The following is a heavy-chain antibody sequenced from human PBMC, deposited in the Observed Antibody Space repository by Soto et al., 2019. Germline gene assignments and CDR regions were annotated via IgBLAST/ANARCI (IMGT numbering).Heavy chain of an antibody. Sequence: ASVKVSCKASGYTFTSYGISWVRQAPGQRLEWMGWISAYNGNTNYAQKLQGRVTMTTDTSTSTAYMELRSLRSDDTAVYYCARNSRWIAVAGTGQNWFDPWGQGALVTVSS. CDR2: ISAYNGNT. CDR1: GYTFTSYG. J-gene: IGHJ5*02. CDR3: ARNSRWIAVAGTGQNWFDP. D-gene: IGHD6-19*01. V-gene: IGHV1-18*01.